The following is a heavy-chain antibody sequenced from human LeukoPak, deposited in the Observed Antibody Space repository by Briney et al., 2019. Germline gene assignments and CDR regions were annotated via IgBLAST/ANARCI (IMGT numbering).Heavy chain of an antibody. Sequence: GGSLRLSCAASGFTFSDYYMSWIRQAPGTGLEWVSYISSSGSTIYYADSVKGRFTISRDNAKNSLYLQMNSLRAEDTAVYYCARADSSGYSAPLYYWGQGTLVTVSS. J-gene: IGHJ4*02. CDR2: ISSSGSTI. CDR3: ARADSSGYSAPLYY. D-gene: IGHD3-22*01. CDR1: GFTFSDYY. V-gene: IGHV3-11*01.